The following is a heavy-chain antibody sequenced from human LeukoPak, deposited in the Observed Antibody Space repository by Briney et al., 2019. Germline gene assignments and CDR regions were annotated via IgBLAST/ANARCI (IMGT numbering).Heavy chain of an antibody. CDR1: GYTFTDYY. D-gene: IGHD3-16*01. V-gene: IGHV1-2*02. Sequence: ASVKVSCKASGYTFTDYYIHWVRQAPGQGLEWMGWVNPNSGGTNYAQKFQGRVTVTRDTSISTVYMELSRLRSDDTAVYYCAREVGDPPLGFCVHWGQGTLVTVSS. CDR3: AREVGDPPLGFCVH. CDR2: VNPNSGGT. J-gene: IGHJ4*02.